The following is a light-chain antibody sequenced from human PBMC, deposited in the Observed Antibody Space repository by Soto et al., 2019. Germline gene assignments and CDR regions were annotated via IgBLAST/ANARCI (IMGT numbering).Light chain of an antibody. CDR3: QEYNNWHPIT. J-gene: IGKJ4*01. V-gene: IGKV3-15*01. Sequence: EIVMTQSPATLSVSPGERATLSCRASQSISGKLAWYQQKPGQAPRLLIYGASTRATGIPVRFSGSGSGTEFTLTITSLQSEDFAVYYCQEYNNWHPITFGGGTKVEIK. CDR2: GAS. CDR1: QSISGK.